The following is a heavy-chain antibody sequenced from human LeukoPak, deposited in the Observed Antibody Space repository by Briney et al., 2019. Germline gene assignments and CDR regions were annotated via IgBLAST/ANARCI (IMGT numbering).Heavy chain of an antibody. V-gene: IGHV4-38-2*02. Sequence: SETLSLTCTVSGYSISSGYYWGWIRQPPGKGLEWIGSIYHSGSTNYNPSLKSRVTISVDKSKNQFSLKLSSVTAADTAVYYCARSEVAGSFDYWGQGTLVTVSS. CDR2: IYHSGST. J-gene: IGHJ4*02. CDR3: ARSEVAGSFDY. D-gene: IGHD6-19*01. CDR1: GYSISSGYY.